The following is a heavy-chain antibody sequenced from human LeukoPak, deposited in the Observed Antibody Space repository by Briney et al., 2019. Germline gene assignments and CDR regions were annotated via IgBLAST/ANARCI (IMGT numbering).Heavy chain of an antibody. CDR2: IYHSGST. CDR1: GGSISGGGYS. D-gene: IGHD2-15*01. CDR3: ARASHCSGGSCYSPDFDY. V-gene: IGHV4-30-2*01. Sequence: SETLSLTCAVSGGSISGGGYSWSWIRQPPGKGLEWIGYIYHSGSTYYNPSLKSRVTISVDRSKNQFSLKLSSVTAADTAVYYCARASHCSGGSCYSPDFDYWGQGTLVTVSS. J-gene: IGHJ4*02.